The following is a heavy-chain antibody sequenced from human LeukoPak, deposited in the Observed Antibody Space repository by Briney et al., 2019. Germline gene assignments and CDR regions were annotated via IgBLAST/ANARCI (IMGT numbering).Heavy chain of an antibody. CDR1: GFTFSNYA. CDR3: AKDRAWSSSPACVDY. V-gene: IGHV3-23*01. CDR2: ISGSGGST. J-gene: IGHJ4*02. D-gene: IGHD6-6*01. Sequence: GGSLRLSCAASGFTFSNYAMDWVRQAPGKGLEWVSGISGSGGSTYYADSVKGRFTISRDNSKNTLHLQMNSLRAEDTAVYYCAKDRAWSSSPACVDYWGQGTLVTVSS.